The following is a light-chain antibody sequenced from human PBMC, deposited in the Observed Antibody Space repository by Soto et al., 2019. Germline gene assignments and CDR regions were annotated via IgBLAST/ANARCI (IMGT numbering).Light chain of an antibody. CDR3: QQSYTRT. J-gene: IGKJ1*01. V-gene: IGKV3-15*01. CDR2: DIS. Sequence: EIVMTQSPATLSVTPGERATLSCRASQSVSSDLAWYHQRPGQAPRLLIYDISNRATGVPARFSGSGSGTDFTLTISSLQPEDFATYYCQQSYTRTFGQGTKVDVK. CDR1: QSVSSD.